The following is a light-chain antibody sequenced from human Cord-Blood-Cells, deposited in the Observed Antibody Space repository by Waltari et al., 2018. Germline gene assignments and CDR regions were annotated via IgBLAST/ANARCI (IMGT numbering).Light chain of an antibody. V-gene: IGLV2-14*01. CDR2: EVS. Sequence: QSALTQPASVSGSPGQSITISCTGTSSDVGGYNYVSWYQQHPGKAPKLMISEVSNRHSGVSNRFSGSKSGNTASLNISGIQAEEEADYYCSSYTSSSTRVFGGGTKLTVL. CDR3: SSYTSSSTRV. CDR1: SSDVGGYNY. J-gene: IGLJ3*02.